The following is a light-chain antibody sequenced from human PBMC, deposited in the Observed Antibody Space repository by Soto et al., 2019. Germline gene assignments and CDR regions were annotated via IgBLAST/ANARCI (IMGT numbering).Light chain of an antibody. Sequence: DVVMPQFPLSLPVTLGQPASISCRSSQGLVYSDGNTYLNWFQQRPGQSPRRLIYKVSNRDSGVPDRFSRSGSGTQFTLKISRVEAEHVVRYFCRHGIVTWTFGQGTKVEIK. CDR1: QGLVYSDGNTY. J-gene: IGKJ1*01. CDR2: KVS. CDR3: RHGIVTWT. V-gene: IGKV2-30*01.